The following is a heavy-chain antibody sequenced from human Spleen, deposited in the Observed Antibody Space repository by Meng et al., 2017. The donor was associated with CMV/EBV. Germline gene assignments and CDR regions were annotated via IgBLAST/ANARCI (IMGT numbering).Heavy chain of an antibody. CDR1: GFTVSSNY. CDR2: FYRGGDT. CDR3: ARAPQYDFWSGYYPGWYFDL. Sequence: GGSLRLSCAASGFTVSSNYMSWVRQAPGKGLEWVSVFYRGGDTDYADSVKGRFTISRDNSKNTVYLQMDSLRPEDTAVYYCARAPQYDFWSGYYPGWYFDLWGRGPLVTVS. J-gene: IGHJ2*01. D-gene: IGHD3-3*01. V-gene: IGHV3-66*02.